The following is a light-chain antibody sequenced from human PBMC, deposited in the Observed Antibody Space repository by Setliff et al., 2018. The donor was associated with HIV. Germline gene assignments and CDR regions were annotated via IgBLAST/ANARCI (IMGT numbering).Light chain of an antibody. CDR2: QDN. CDR3: QAWDSSTLYV. Sequence: SYELIQPPSVSVSPGQTASITCSGDKLGDKYACWYQQKPGQSPVLVIYQDNKRPSGIPERFSGSNSGNTATLTISGTQAMDEADYYCQAWDSSTLYVFGTGTKV. CDR1: KLGDKY. J-gene: IGLJ1*01. V-gene: IGLV3-1*01.